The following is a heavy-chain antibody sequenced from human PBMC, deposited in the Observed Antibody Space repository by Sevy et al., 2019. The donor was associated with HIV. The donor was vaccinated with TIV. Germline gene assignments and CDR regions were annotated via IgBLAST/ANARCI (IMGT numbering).Heavy chain of an antibody. Sequence: GGSLRLSCAASGFTFSSYAMSWVRQAPGKGLEWVSAISGSGGSTYYADSVKGRFTISRDNSKNTLYLQMNSLRAEDTAVYYCAKGNGSGYYYVVDAFDIWGQGTMVTVSS. J-gene: IGHJ3*02. CDR1: GFTFSSYA. CDR2: ISGSGGST. CDR3: AKGNGSGYYYVVDAFDI. V-gene: IGHV3-23*01. D-gene: IGHD3-22*01.